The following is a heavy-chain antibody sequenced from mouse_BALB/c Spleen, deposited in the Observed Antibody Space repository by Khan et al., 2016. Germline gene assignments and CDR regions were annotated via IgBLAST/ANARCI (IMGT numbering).Heavy chain of an antibody. J-gene: IGHJ4*01. Sequence: VQLQQSGAELVKPGASVKVSCTASGFNIKDTYMHWVKQRPEQGLEWIGKIDPANGNSKYDPKFQGRATITADTSSNTAYLQLSTLTSEDTAVYFCAGSGYGLYYYVMDYWGQGTSVTVSS. CDR2: IDPANGNS. V-gene: IGHV14-3*02. CDR1: GFNIKDTY. D-gene: IGHD2-2*01. CDR3: AGSGYGLYYYVMDY.